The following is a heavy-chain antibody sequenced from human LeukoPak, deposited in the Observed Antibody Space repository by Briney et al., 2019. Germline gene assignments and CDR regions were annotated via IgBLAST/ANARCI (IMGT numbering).Heavy chain of an antibody. CDR2: IYYSGST. J-gene: IGHJ6*03. CDR3: ARADWGTGYYYYYMDV. V-gene: IGHV4-30-4*08. D-gene: IGHD7-27*01. CDR1: GGSISSGDYY. Sequence: SETLSLTCTVSGGSISSGDYYWRWIRQPPGKGLEWIVYIYYSGSTYYNPSLKSRVNISVDTSKNQFSLMLSSVTAADTAVYYCARADWGTGYYYYYMDVWGKGTTVTVSS.